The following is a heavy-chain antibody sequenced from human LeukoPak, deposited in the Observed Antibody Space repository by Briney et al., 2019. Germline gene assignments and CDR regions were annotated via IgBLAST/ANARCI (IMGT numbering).Heavy chain of an antibody. J-gene: IGHJ4*02. Sequence: SETLSLTCTVSGYSITTGRYWGWIRQPPGRGLEWIGSIYHGETTYYNPSLKTRLTISLDTSKNQFSLKLSSVTAADTAVYYCASNWSDFDYWGQGILVTVSS. CDR1: GYSITTGRY. CDR3: ASNWSDFDY. V-gene: IGHV4-38-2*02. CDR2: IYHGETT. D-gene: IGHD1-1*01.